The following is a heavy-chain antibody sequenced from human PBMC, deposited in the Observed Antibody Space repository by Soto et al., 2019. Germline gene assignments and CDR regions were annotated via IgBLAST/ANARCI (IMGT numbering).Heavy chain of an antibody. J-gene: IGHJ6*03. Sequence: SETLSLTCTVSGGSISSGGYYWSWIRQHPGKGLEWIGYIYYSGSTYYNPSLKSRVTISVDTSKNQFSLKLSSVTAADTAVYYCARQMVGYCTNGVCPDYYYYYMDVWGKGTTVTVSS. CDR3: ARQMVGYCTNGVCPDYYYYYMDV. CDR1: GGSISSGGYY. D-gene: IGHD2-8*01. CDR2: IYYSGST. V-gene: IGHV4-31*03.